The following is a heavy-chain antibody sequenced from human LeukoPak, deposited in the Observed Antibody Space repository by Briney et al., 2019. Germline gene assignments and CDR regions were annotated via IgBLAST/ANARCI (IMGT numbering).Heavy chain of an antibody. CDR3: ARGEREDQNCSSTSCYTNWFDP. D-gene: IGHD2-2*02. V-gene: IGHV4-34*01. Sequence: SEILSLTCAVYGGSFSGYYWSWIRQPPGKGLEWIGEINHSGSTNYNPSLKSRVTISVDTSKNQFSLKLSSVTAADTAVYYCARGEREDQNCSSTSCYTNWFDPWGQGTLVTVSS. CDR2: INHSGST. CDR1: GGSFSGYY. J-gene: IGHJ5*02.